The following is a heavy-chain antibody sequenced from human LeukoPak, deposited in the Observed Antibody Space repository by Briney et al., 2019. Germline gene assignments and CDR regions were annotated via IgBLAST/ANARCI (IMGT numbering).Heavy chain of an antibody. Sequence: ASVKVSCKASGYTFTGYYMHWVRQAPGQGLEWMGWINPNSGGTNYAQKFQGRVTMTRDTSISTAYMELSSLRSEDTAVYYCASGYDSSGYYYPHTMDYWGQGTLVTVSS. CDR1: GYTFTGYY. V-gene: IGHV1-2*02. D-gene: IGHD3-22*01. J-gene: IGHJ4*02. CDR3: ASGYDSSGYYYPHTMDY. CDR2: INPNSGGT.